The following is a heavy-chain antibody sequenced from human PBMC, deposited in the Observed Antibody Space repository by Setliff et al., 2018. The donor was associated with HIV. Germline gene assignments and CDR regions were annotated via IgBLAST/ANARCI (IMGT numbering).Heavy chain of an antibody. V-gene: IGHV1-18*01. CDR3: AREYSRMLQGGWQPFDY. Sequence: ASVKVSCKASGYTFTAYGISWVRQAPGQGPEWMGWISGYSDYAKYAQKFQGRVTMTIDTSTSTAYLELRSLRSDDTAAYYCAREYSRMLQGGWQPFDYWGQGTLVTVSS. CDR2: ISGYSDYA. D-gene: IGHD6-19*01. CDR1: GYTFTAYG. J-gene: IGHJ4*02.